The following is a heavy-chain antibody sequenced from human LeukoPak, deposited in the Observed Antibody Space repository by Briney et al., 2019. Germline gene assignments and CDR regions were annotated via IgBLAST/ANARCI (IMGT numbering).Heavy chain of an antibody. Sequence: GGSLRLSCAASGFTFNSLLMSWVRQAPGKGLEWVANIKQDGSDKYYVDSVKGRFTVSRDNAKNSLYLQMNSLRAEDTAVYYCARIDGSGRTGNRYYYYYYGMDVWGQGTTVTVSS. J-gene: IGHJ6*02. V-gene: IGHV3-7*01. CDR1: GFTFNSLL. D-gene: IGHD3-10*01. CDR3: ARIDGSGRTGNRYYYYYYGMDV. CDR2: IKQDGSDK.